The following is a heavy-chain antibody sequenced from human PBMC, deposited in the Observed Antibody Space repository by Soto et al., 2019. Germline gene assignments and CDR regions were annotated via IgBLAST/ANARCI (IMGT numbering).Heavy chain of an antibody. CDR1: GFTFSSHW. CDR3: ARGLVAAVGIDY. Sequence: GGSLRLSCAASGFTFSSHWMNWVRQAPGKGLEWLVNINLDGSSKDYVDSAKGRFTVSRDNAKNSVYLQMNGLRAEDTALYYCARGLVAAVGIDYCGQGTLVTVSS. CDR2: INLDGSSK. D-gene: IGHD5-12*01. V-gene: IGHV3-7*04. J-gene: IGHJ4*02.